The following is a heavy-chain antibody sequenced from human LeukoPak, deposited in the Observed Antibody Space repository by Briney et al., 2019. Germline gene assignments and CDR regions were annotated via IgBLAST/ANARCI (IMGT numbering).Heavy chain of an antibody. CDR1: GGSISSSSYY. J-gene: IGHJ5*02. Sequence: PSETLSLTCTVSGGSISSSSYYWGWIRQPPGKGLEWIGSIYYSGSTYYNPSLKSRVTISVDTSKNQFSLKLSSVTAADTAVYYCARGGVVTAIFNWFDPWGQGTLVTVSS. D-gene: IGHD2-21*02. V-gene: IGHV4-39*07. CDR2: IYYSGST. CDR3: ARGGVVTAIFNWFDP.